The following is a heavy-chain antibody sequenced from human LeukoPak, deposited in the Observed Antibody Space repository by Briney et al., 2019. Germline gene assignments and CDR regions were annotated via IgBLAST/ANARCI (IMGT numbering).Heavy chain of an antibody. CDR3: AKADVFAAGGEEYFQN. Sequence: PGGSLRLSCAASGFTFSSYGMHWVRQAPGKGLEWVAVISYDGSNKYYADSVKGRFTISRDNSKNTLYLQMNSLRADDTAVYYCAKADVFAAGGEEYFQNWGQGTLVTVSS. J-gene: IGHJ1*01. D-gene: IGHD3-16*01. CDR1: GFTFSSYG. CDR2: ISYDGSNK. V-gene: IGHV3-30*18.